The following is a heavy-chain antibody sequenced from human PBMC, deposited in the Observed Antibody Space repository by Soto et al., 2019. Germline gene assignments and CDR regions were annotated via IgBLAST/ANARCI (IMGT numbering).Heavy chain of an antibody. CDR2: ISGSGGST. Sequence: GSLRLSCAASGFTFSSYAMSWVRQAPGKGLEWVSAISGSGGSTYYADSVKGRFTISRDNSKNTLYLQMNSLRAEDTAVYYCAKPERDTAMVTSFRSYYYGMDVWGQGTTVTVSS. D-gene: IGHD5-18*01. J-gene: IGHJ6*02. V-gene: IGHV3-23*01. CDR3: AKPERDTAMVTSFRSYYYGMDV. CDR1: GFTFSSYA.